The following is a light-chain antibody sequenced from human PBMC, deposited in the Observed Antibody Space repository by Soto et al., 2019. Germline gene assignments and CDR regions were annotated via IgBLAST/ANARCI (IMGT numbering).Light chain of an antibody. CDR3: QQYDNHPYT. J-gene: IGKJ2*01. CDR2: HAS. Sequence: DIQMTQSPSSLSASVGDRVTITCQASQDISNYLNLYQQKPGKAPKLLIYHASNLETGAPSRFRGSESETDFTFTISSLQPEELATYYCQQYDNHPYTFGQGTKLKIQ. CDR1: QDISNY. V-gene: IGKV1-33*01.